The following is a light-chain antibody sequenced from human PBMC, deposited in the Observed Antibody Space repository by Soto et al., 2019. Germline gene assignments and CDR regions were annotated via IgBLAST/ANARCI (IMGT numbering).Light chain of an antibody. J-gene: IGKJ2*01. CDR3: QQYYSSPYT. V-gene: IGKV1-8*01. Sequence: AIRMTQSPSSFSASTGDRVTITCRASQGISTYLAWYQQTPGKAPKLLIYAASTLQSGVPSRFSGSGSVTDFTLTINGLQSEDWASYYGQQYYSSPYTFGQGTKVEIK. CDR1: QGISTY. CDR2: AAS.